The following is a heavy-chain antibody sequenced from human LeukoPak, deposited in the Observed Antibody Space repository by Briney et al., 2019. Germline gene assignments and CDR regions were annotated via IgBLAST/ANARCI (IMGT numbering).Heavy chain of an antibody. Sequence: PGGSLRLPCAASGFTFSDYYMSWIRQAPGKGLEWVSYISSSGSTIYYADSVKGRFTISRDNAKNSLYLQMNSLRAEDTAVYYCARSLDLGYCSSTSCYTTGMDVWGKGTTVTVSS. J-gene: IGHJ6*04. D-gene: IGHD2-2*02. CDR2: ISSSGSTI. CDR3: ARSLDLGYCSSTSCYTTGMDV. V-gene: IGHV3-11*04. CDR1: GFTFSDYY.